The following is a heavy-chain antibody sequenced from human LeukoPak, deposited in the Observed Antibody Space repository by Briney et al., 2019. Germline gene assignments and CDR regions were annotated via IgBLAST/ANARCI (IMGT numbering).Heavy chain of an antibody. Sequence: GRPLRLSCAACGFTFSSYAMHGLRQAPGKGREGVAVIWDDGDTKYDARSVKGRFTISRDTTNDTLYLQISILRAEDTPVYYGARDGFVTNTYYYYYMDVWGRGTTVTVSS. D-gene: IGHD3-10*01. V-gene: IGHV3-33*01. CDR2: IWDDGDTK. CDR3: ARDGFVTNTYYYYYMDV. J-gene: IGHJ6*03. CDR1: GFTFSSYA.